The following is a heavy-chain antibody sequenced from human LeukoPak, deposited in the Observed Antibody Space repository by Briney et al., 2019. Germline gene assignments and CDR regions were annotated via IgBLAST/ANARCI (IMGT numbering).Heavy chain of an antibody. CDR1: GYTFTSYY. D-gene: IGHD2-2*01. CDR3: ARAKGYCSSTSCPRHDYYYYIDV. Sequence: ASVKVSCRASGYTFTSYYMHWVRQAPGQGLEWMGWINPNSGGTNYAQKFQGRVTMTRDTSISTAYMELSRLRSDDTAVYYCARAKGYCSSTSCPRHDYYYYIDVWGKGTTVTISS. J-gene: IGHJ6*03. V-gene: IGHV1-2*02. CDR2: INPNSGGT.